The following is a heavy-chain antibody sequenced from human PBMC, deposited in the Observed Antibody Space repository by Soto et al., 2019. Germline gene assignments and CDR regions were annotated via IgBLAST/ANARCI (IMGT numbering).Heavy chain of an antibody. D-gene: IGHD4-17*01. CDR2: INPSGGST. Sequence: GASVKVSCKASGGTFSSYAISWVRQAPGQGLEWMGRINPSGGSTSYAQKFQGRVTMTRDTSTSTVYMELSSLRSEDTAVYYCARVYGDYARWYFDYWGQGTLVTVSS. CDR3: ARVYGDYARWYFDY. V-gene: IGHV1-46*03. CDR1: GGTFSSYA. J-gene: IGHJ4*02.